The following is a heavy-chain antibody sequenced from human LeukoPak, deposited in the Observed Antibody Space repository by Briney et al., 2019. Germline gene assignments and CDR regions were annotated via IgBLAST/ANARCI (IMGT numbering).Heavy chain of an antibody. Sequence: GGSLRLSCAASGFTFSNYWMNWVRQAPGKGLEWVGNIKQDGSEKYYVDSVKGRFTISRDNAKSSLYLRMNSLRAEDTAVYYCARDLGDGIDYWGQGTLVTVSS. CDR3: ARDLGDGIDY. CDR2: IKQDGSEK. V-gene: IGHV3-7*01. CDR1: GFTFSNYW. J-gene: IGHJ4*02. D-gene: IGHD4-17*01.